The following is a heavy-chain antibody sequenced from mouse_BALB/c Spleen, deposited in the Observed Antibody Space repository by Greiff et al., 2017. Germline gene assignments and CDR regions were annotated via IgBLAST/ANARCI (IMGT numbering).Heavy chain of an antibody. V-gene: IGHV14-3*02. CDR2: IDPANGNT. Sequence: VQLKQSGAELVKPGASVKLSCTASGFNIKDTYMHWVKQRPEQGLEWIGRIDPANGNTKYDPKFQGKATITADTSSNTAYLQLSSLTSEDTAVYYWARSTMITPYAMDYWGQGTSVTVSS. CDR1: GFNIKDTY. CDR3: ARSTMITPYAMDY. D-gene: IGHD2-4*01. J-gene: IGHJ4*01.